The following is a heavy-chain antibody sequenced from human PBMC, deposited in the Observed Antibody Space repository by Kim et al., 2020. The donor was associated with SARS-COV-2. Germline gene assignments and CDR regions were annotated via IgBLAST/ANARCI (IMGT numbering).Heavy chain of an antibody. CDR3: AKYSAVNWFD. CDR2: IYYRGSHP. J-gene: IGHJ5*01. V-gene: IGHV3-23*05. D-gene: IGHD1-26*01. Sequence: GGSLRLSCAASGFSFSTFAMTWVRQAPGKGLAWVSVIYYRGSHPYYADSVKGRFTVSRDKSNNTLYLQMSSLRPEDTALYYCAKYSAVNWFD. CDR1: GFSFSTFA.